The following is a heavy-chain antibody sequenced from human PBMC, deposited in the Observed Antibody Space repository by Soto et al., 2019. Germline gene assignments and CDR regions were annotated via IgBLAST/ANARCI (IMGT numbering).Heavy chain of an antibody. CDR1: GFTFSSYS. Sequence: EVQLVESGGGLVKPGGSLRISCAASGFTFSSYSMNWVRQAPGKGLEWVSSISSSSSYIYYADSVKGRFTISRDNAKNSLYLQMNSLRAEDTAVYYCARDSSGWYNFDYWGQGTLVTVSS. CDR2: ISSSSSYI. J-gene: IGHJ4*02. D-gene: IGHD6-19*01. CDR3: ARDSSGWYNFDY. V-gene: IGHV3-21*01.